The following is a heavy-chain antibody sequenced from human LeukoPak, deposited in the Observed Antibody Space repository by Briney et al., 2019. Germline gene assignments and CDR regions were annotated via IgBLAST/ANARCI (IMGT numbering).Heavy chain of an antibody. CDR2: IYSGGST. Sequence: GVSLRLSCAASGFTVSSNYMSWVRQAPGKGLEWVSVIYSGGSTYYADSVKGRFTISRDNSKNTLYLQMNSLRAEDTAVYYCARDSDSSGYYPGYWGQGTLVTVSS. J-gene: IGHJ4*02. D-gene: IGHD3-22*01. CDR3: ARDSDSSGYYPGY. CDR1: GFTVSSNY. V-gene: IGHV3-66*01.